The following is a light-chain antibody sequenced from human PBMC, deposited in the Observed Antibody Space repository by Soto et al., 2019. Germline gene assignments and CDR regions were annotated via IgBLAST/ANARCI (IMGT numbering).Light chain of an antibody. J-gene: IGKJ5*01. V-gene: IGKV3-15*01. CDR2: GAS. Sequence: EVVLSQSPGTLSLSPGESATLSCRASQIVNTFYLAWYQQKPGQAPRLLIYGASTRATGIPARFSGSGSGTEFTLTISSLQSEDFAVYYCQQYNNWPITFGQGTRLEIK. CDR1: QIVNTFY. CDR3: QQYNNWPIT.